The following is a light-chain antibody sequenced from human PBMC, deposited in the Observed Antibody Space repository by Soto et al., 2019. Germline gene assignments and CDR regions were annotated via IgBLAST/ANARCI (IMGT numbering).Light chain of an antibody. Sequence: ELVLTQSPGTLSLSPGERATLSCRASQSVSTNYLAWYQRKPGQAPRLLIYGASSRATDIPNRVSGSGSGTDFTLTITRLKAEDFAVYYCQQYGSSPPTFGQGTKVEIK. CDR3: QQYGSSPPT. CDR2: GAS. CDR1: QSVSTNY. J-gene: IGKJ1*01. V-gene: IGKV3-20*01.